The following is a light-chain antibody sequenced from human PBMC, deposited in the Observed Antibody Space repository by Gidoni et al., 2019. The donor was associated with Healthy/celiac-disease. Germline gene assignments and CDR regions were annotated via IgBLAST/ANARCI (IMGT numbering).Light chain of an antibody. V-gene: IGKV1-33*01. CDR3: QPYDNLPPV. CDR2: DAS. Sequence: DSQMTQSPSALSASVGDRVTITCQASQDISNYLNWYQQKPGKAPKLLIYDASNLETGVPSRFSGSGSWTDFTFPISSLQPEDIATYYCQPYDNLPPVFGGGTKVEIK. J-gene: IGKJ4*01. CDR1: QDISNY.